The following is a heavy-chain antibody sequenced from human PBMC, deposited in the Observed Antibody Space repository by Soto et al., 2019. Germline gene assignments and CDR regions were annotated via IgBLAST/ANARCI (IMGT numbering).Heavy chain of an antibody. Sequence: SLRLSCAASGFTFSSYAMSWVRQAPGKALEWVSAISGSGGSTYYADSVKGRFTISRDNSKNTLHLQMNSLRAEDTAVYYCAKDIGIEYYYDSSGPDPGTGRNAGAFDIWGQGTMVTVSS. V-gene: IGHV3-23*01. CDR1: GFTFSSYA. D-gene: IGHD3-22*01. CDR2: ISGSGGST. J-gene: IGHJ3*02. CDR3: AKDIGIEYYYDSSGPDPGTGRNAGAFDI.